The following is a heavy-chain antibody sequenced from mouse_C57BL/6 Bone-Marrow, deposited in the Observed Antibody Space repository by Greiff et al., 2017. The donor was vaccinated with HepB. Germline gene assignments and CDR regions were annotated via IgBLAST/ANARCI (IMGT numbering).Heavy chain of an antibody. V-gene: IGHV1-15*01. CDR1: GYTFTDYE. Sequence: QVQLQQSGAELVRPGASVTLSCKASGYTFTDYEMHWVKQTPVHGLEWIGAIDPETGGTAYNQKFKGKAILTADKSSSTAYMELRSLTSEDSAVYYCTGVPYYFDYWGQGTTLTVSS. CDR3: TGVPYYFDY. J-gene: IGHJ2*01. CDR2: IDPETGGT.